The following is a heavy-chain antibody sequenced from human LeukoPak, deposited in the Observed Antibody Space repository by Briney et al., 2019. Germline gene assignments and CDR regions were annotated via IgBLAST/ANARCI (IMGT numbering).Heavy chain of an antibody. Sequence: SQTLSLTCAISGDSVSSNSAAWNWIRQSPSRGLEWLGRTYYRSKRYNDYAVSVKSRITINPDTSKNQFSLQLNSVTPEDTAVYYCAREFRYHDSSGYSIFDYWGQGTLVTVSS. CDR1: GDSVSSNSAA. CDR2: TYYRSKRYN. V-gene: IGHV6-1*01. J-gene: IGHJ4*02. CDR3: AREFRYHDSSGYSIFDY. D-gene: IGHD3-22*01.